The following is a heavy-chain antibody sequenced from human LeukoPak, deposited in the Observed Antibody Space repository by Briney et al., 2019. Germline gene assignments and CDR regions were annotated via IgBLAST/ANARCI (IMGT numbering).Heavy chain of an antibody. Sequence: GGSLRLSCAAAGFPFSDRYMSWIRQAPGKGMEWVAYISPNGDNIHYADSVKGRFTISRDNAKNSLYLQMNSLRAEDTAVYYCARDNGRGYSYGLGYWGQGTLVTVSS. CDR1: GFPFSDRY. D-gene: IGHD5-18*01. CDR2: ISPNGDNI. J-gene: IGHJ4*02. V-gene: IGHV3-11*04. CDR3: ARDNGRGYSYGLGY.